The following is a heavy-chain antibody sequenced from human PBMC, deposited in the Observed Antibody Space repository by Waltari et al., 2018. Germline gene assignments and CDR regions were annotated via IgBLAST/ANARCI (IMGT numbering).Heavy chain of an antibody. V-gene: IGHV4-4*07. J-gene: IGHJ4*02. Sequence: QVQLQESGPGLVKPSETLSLTCTVSGGSISSYYWSWIRQPAGKGLEWIGRIYTSGSTNYHPSLKSRVTISVDKSKNQFSLKLSSVTAADTAVYYCASSYYYDSSGYYEVDYWGQGTLVTVSS. CDR1: GGSISSYY. D-gene: IGHD3-22*01. CDR2: IYTSGST. CDR3: ASSYYYDSSGYYEVDY.